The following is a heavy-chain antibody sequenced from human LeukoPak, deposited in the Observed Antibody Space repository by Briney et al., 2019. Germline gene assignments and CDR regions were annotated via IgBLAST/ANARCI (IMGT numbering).Heavy chain of an antibody. Sequence: SETLSLTCTVSGYSISSGYYWGWIRQPPGKGLEWIGSIYHSGSTYYNPSLKSRVTISVDTSKNQFSLKLSSVTAADTAVYYCARGISPEDRYGDYAFWFDSWGQGNLVTVSS. D-gene: IGHD4-17*01. V-gene: IGHV4-38-2*02. J-gene: IGHJ5*01. CDR1: GYSISSGYY. CDR3: ARGISPEDRYGDYAFWFDS. CDR2: IYHSGST.